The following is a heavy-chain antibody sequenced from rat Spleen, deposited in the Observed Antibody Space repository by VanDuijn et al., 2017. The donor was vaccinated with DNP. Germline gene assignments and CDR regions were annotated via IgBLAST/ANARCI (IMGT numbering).Heavy chain of an antibody. V-gene: IGHV5-20*01. J-gene: IGHJ4*01. Sequence: EVQLVESGGGLVQPGGSMKLSCAASGFTFSDYYMAWVRQAPTKGLEWVASIRYDGGSTSYRDSVKGRFTISRDNAKSTLYLQMNILRSEDTATYYCTWRNVDAWGKGTSVTVSS. D-gene: IGHD1-11*01. CDR2: IRYDGGST. CDR3: TWRNVDA. CDR1: GFTFSDYY.